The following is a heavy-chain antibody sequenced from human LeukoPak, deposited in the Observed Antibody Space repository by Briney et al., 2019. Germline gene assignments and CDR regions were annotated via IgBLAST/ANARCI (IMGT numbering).Heavy chain of an antibody. D-gene: IGHD5-12*01. Sequence: SETLSLTCTVSGGSIGSYYWSWIRQPPGKGLEWIGYIFNSGSTNYNPSLKSRVTISVHTSKNQFSLKVSSVTAADTAVYYCARRRRGYNGYEDAFDIWGQGTMVTVSS. CDR3: ARRRRGYNGYEDAFDI. CDR1: GGSIGSYY. CDR2: IFNSGST. V-gene: IGHV4-59*08. J-gene: IGHJ3*02.